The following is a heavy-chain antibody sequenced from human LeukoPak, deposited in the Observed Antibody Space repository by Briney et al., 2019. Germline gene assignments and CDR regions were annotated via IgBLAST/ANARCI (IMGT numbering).Heavy chain of an antibody. CDR3: ARVSKKAVAADAFDI. J-gene: IGHJ3*02. CDR2: IYTSGST. D-gene: IGHD6-19*01. V-gene: IGHV4-4*07. CDR1: GGSISSYY. Sequence: PSETLSLACTVSGGSISSYYWSWIRQPAGKGLEWIGRIYTSGSTNYNPSLKSRVTMSVDTSKNQFSLKLSSVTAADTAVYYCARVSKKAVAADAFDIWGQGTMVTVSS.